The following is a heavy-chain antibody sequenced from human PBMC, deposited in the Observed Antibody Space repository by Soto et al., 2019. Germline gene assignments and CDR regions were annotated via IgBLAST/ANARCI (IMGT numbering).Heavy chain of an antibody. Sequence: PSETLSLTCTVSRGSISTYYWSWIRQPPGKGLECIGYIYNSGTTNYNPSLKSRVTISVDTSKNQFSLKVSSVTAADTAVYYCARSNDYFDYWGQGTLVTVSS. V-gene: IGHV4-59*08. J-gene: IGHJ4*02. CDR3: ARSNDYFDY. CDR2: IYNSGTT. CDR1: RGSISTYY.